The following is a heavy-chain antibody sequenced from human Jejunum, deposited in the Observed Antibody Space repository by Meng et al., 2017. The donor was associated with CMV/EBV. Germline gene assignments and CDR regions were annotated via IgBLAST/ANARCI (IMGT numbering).Heavy chain of an antibody. Sequence: FMLDDYGMSGVRQAPGKGLEWVSGINWNGGSTDYADSVKGRFTISRDNAKNSLYLQMNSLRAEDTALYYCARGGGCSSTSCYIFDYWGQGTLVTVSS. J-gene: IGHJ4*02. CDR1: FMLDDYG. CDR2: INWNGGST. CDR3: ARGGGCSSTSCYIFDY. D-gene: IGHD2-2*02. V-gene: IGHV3-20*03.